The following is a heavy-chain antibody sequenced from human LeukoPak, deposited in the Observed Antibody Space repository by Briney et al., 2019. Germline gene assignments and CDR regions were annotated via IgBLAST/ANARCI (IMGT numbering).Heavy chain of an antibody. J-gene: IGHJ4*02. CDR3: ARDLGASRGDSSDY. V-gene: IGHV3-48*02. D-gene: IGHD1-26*01. Sequence: PGGSLRLSCAASGFTFSSYSMNWVRQAPGKGGEWVSYISSSSSNIYYADSVKGRFTISRDNAKNSLYLQMNSLRDEDTAVYYCARDLGASRGDSSDYWGQGTLVTVSS. CDR2: ISSSSSNI. CDR1: GFTFSSYS.